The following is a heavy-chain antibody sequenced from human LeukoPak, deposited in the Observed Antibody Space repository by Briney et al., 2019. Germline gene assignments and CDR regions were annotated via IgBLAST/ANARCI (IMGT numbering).Heavy chain of an antibody. J-gene: IGHJ6*03. D-gene: IGHD2-2*01. Sequence: GASVKVSCKASGYTFTSYDINWVRQATGQGLEWMGWMNPNSGNTGYAQNFQGRVTMTGNTSTTTAYLELSGLRSEDTAVYYCARGLRNNQLPHSYYYYMDVWGKGTTVAVSS. V-gene: IGHV1-8*02. CDR3: ARGLRNNQLPHSYYYYMDV. CDR2: MNPNSGNT. CDR1: GYTFTSYD.